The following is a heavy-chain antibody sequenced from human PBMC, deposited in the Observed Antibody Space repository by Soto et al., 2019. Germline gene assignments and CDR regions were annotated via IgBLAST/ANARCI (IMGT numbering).Heavy chain of an antibody. V-gene: IGHV3-74*01. D-gene: IGHD2-21*01. CDR1: GFTFNNNW. CDR3: TRGGATGAVIYHFEN. J-gene: IGHJ4*02. CDR2: IKSDGTTT. Sequence: EVQLVETGGGLVQPGGSLRLSCAASGFTFNNNWMHWVRQAPGKGLVWISRIKSDGTTTTYADFVKGRFIISRDNAKNTVYLQVNSLGGEDTAVYYCTRGGATGAVIYHFENWGQGTLVTVSS.